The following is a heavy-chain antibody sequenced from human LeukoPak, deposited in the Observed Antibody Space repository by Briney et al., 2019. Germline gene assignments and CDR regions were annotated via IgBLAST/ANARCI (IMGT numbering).Heavy chain of an antibody. J-gene: IGHJ4*02. CDR2: IYYSGST. V-gene: IGHV4-59*01. D-gene: IGHD6-6*01. CDR3: ARAQLRTPFDY. CDR1: GGSISSYY. Sequence: SETLSPTCTVSGGSISSYYWSWIRQPPGKGLEWIGYIYYSGSTNYNPSLKSRVTISVDTSKNQFSLKLSSVTAADTAVYYCARAQLRTPFDYWGQGTLVTVSS.